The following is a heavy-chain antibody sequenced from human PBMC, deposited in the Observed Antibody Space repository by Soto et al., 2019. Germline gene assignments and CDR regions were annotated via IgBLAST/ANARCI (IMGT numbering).Heavy chain of an antibody. J-gene: IGHJ5*02. CDR1: GGSISDGYY. CDR2: ISDSGST. CDR3: ARRDRSGYSYWLDT. D-gene: IGHD3-22*01. Sequence: QVQLQESGPGLVKPSQTLCLTCTVSGGSISDGYYWSWIRQHPGKGLEWIGSISDSGSTSYNPSLKSRLTISVDTSKNQFSLNLSSVTAADTAVYYCARRDRSGYSYWLDTWGQGTLVTVSS. V-gene: IGHV4-31*03.